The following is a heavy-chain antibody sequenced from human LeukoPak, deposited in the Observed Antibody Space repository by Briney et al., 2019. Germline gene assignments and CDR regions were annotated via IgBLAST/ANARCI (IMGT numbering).Heavy chain of an antibody. J-gene: IGHJ4*02. D-gene: IGHD3-3*01. CDR3: ARSAYYDFWSGPTPAYYFDY. V-gene: IGHV4-39*01. CDR2: IYYSGST. CDR1: GGSISSSSYY. Sequence: SETLSLTCTVSGGSISSSSYYWGWIRQPPGKGLEWIGSIYYSGSTYYNPSLKSRVTISVDTSKNQFSLKLSSVTAADTAVYYCARSAYYDFWSGPTPAYYFDYWGQGTPVTVSS.